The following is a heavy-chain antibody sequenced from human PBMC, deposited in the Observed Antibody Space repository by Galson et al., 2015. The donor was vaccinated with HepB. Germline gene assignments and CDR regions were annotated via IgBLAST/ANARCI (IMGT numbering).Heavy chain of an antibody. D-gene: IGHD3-16*01. V-gene: IGHV2-5*01. Sequence: PALVKPTQTLTLTCTFSGFSLRTSGMGVGWIRQPPGKALEWLALIYWNDDKRYSPSLKSRVTITKDTSKNQAVLTVTNMDPVDTATYYCAHSLGLVGPYFDCWGQGILVTVSS. CDR3: AHSLGLVGPYFDC. CDR1: GFSLRTSGMG. J-gene: IGHJ4*02. CDR2: IYWNDDK.